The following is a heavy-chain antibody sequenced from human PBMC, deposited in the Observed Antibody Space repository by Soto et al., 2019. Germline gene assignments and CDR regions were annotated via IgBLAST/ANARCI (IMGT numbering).Heavy chain of an antibody. CDR1: GFTFSDYY. V-gene: IGHV3-11*01. J-gene: IGHJ3*02. CDR3: AKLSAIYDSSGYRAFDI. Sequence: GGSLRLSCAASGFTFSDYYMSWIRQAPGKGLEWVSYISSSGSTIYYADSVKGRFTISRDNAKNTLYLQMNSLRAEDTAVYYCAKLSAIYDSSGYRAFDIWGQGTMVTVSS. D-gene: IGHD3-22*01. CDR2: ISSSGSTI.